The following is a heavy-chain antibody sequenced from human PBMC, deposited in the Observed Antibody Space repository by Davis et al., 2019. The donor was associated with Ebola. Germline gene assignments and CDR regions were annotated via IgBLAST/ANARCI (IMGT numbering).Heavy chain of an antibody. CDR3: AREGFYFYGMDV. CDR1: GFTFSNYA. J-gene: IGHJ6*02. D-gene: IGHD2/OR15-2a*01. CDR2: ISSSSNYI. V-gene: IGHV3-21*01. Sequence: GESLKISCAASGFTFSNYAMSWVRQAPGKGLEWVSFISSSSNYIYYADSVKGRFTVSRDNAKNSLYLQMNSLRAEDTAVYYCAREGFYFYGMDVWDQGTTVTVSS.